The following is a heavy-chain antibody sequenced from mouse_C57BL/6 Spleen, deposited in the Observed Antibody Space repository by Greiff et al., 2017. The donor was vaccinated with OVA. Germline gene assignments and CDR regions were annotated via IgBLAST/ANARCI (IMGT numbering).Heavy chain of an antibody. CDR1: GFSLTSYG. J-gene: IGHJ3*01. CDR3: AKTRVLLLRTNAWFAY. Sequence: VKLMESGPGLVAPSQSLSITCTVSGFSLTSYGVSWVRQPPGKGLEWLGVIWGDGSTNYHSAPISRLSTSKDNSKSQVFLKLNSLQTDDTATYYCAKTRVLLLRTNAWFAYWGQETLVTVSA. D-gene: IGHD1-1*01. V-gene: IGHV2-3*01. CDR2: IWGDGST.